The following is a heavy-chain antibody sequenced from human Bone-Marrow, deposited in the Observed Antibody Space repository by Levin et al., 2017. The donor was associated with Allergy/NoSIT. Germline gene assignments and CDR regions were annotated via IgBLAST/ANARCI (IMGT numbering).Heavy chain of an antibody. CDR3: AREGTYDFWSGYMGGYYYGMDV. CDR2: ISYDGSNK. J-gene: IGHJ6*02. Sequence: GGSLRLSCAASGFTFSSYAMHWVRQAPGKGLEWVAVISYDGSNKYYADSVKGRFTISRDNSKNTLYLQMNSLRAEDTAVYYCAREGTYDFWSGYMGGYYYGMDVWGQGTTVTVSS. D-gene: IGHD3-3*01. V-gene: IGHV3-30-3*01. CDR1: GFTFSSYA.